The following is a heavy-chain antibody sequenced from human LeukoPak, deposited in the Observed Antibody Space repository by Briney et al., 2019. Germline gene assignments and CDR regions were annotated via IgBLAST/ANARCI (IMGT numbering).Heavy chain of an antibody. CDR3: ARVGPYCSSSSCFDY. CDR1: GYTFTSYG. Sequence: ASVKVSCKASGYTFTSYGISWVRQSPGQGLEWMGWISAYNGNTNYAQKLQGRVTMTTDTSTSTAYMELRSLRSDDTAVYYCARVGPYCSSSSCFDYWDQGTLVTVSS. CDR2: ISAYNGNT. J-gene: IGHJ4*02. D-gene: IGHD2-2*01. V-gene: IGHV1-18*01.